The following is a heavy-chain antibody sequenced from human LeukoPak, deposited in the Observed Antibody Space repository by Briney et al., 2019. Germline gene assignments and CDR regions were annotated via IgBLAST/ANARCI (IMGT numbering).Heavy chain of an antibody. CDR2: LYNGGNT. D-gene: IGHD6-19*01. V-gene: IGHV3-53*01. CDR1: GFTVSSNY. CDR3: ARDTAPYSSGWYRGSDYFDY. Sequence: PGGSLRLSCAVSGFTVSSNYMSWVRQAPGKGLEWVSVLYNGGNTYYADSVKGRFTVSRDNAKNSLYLQMNSLRAEDTAVYYCARDTAPYSSGWYRGSDYFDYWGQGTLVTVSS. J-gene: IGHJ4*02.